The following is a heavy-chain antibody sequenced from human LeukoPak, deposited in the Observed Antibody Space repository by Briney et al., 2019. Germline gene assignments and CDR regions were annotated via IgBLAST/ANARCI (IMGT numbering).Heavy chain of an antibody. V-gene: IGHV3-23*01. CDR2: ISGSGGST. J-gene: IGHJ4*02. CDR1: GFTFSSYA. Sequence: PGGSLRLSCAASGFTFSSYAMSWVRQAPGKGLEWVSAISGSGGSTYYADSVKGRFTISRDNSKNTLYLQMNSLRAEDTAVYYCAKDLGNIVVVVAATSCWGQGTLVTVSS. D-gene: IGHD2-15*01. CDR3: AKDLGNIVVVVAATSC.